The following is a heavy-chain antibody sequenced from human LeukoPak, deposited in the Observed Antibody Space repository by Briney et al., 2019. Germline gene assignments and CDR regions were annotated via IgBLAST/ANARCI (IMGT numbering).Heavy chain of an antibody. Sequence: GGSLRLSCAASGFTFSSYSMNWVRQAPGKELEWVSSISSGSSYIYYADSVKGRFTISRENAKNSLYLQMDSLRAEDTAVYYCARLTGNYGDYWGQGTLVTVSS. CDR1: GFTFSSYS. V-gene: IGHV3-21*01. D-gene: IGHD3-10*01. CDR2: ISSGSSYI. CDR3: ARLTGNYGDY. J-gene: IGHJ4*02.